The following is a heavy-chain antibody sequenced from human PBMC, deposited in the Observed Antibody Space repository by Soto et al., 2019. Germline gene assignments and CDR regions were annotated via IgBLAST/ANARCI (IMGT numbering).Heavy chain of an antibody. V-gene: IGHV1-69*05. J-gene: IGHJ6*02. CDR1: GGSFTSFS. CDR3: GRGVTIFGSAPRDLPPDV. CDR2: VIRLIGKA. Sequence: LEQSGAEVRSPGSSVTISCKASGGSFTSFSIDWVRQAPGEGLEWIGGVIRLIGKARYSPTFQNRVTMTTDESANTAFLLLRRLTSDDTAVYFCGRGVTIFGSAPRDLPPDVWGQGTALIVSS. D-gene: IGHD3-10*01.